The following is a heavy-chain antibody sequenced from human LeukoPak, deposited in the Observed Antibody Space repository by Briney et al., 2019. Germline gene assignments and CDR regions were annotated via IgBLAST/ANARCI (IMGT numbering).Heavy chain of an antibody. V-gene: IGHV1-8*01. CDR1: GYTFTSYD. CDR2: MNPNSGNT. CDR3: ARGTTGYSSGWYGIR. D-gene: IGHD6-19*01. J-gene: IGHJ4*02. Sequence: ASVKVSCKASGYTFTSYDINWVRQATGQGLEWIGWMNPNSGNTGYAQKFQGRVTMTRNTSVSTVYMELSSLRSEDTALYYCARGTTGYSSGWYGIRWGQGTLVTVSS.